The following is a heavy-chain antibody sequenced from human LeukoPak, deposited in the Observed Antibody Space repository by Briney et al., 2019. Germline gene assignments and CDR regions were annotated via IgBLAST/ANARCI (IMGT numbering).Heavy chain of an antibody. V-gene: IGHV3-21*06. D-gene: IGHD3-3*01. CDR1: GFTFSSHG. CDR2: ISGLSSYI. J-gene: IGHJ6*02. CDR3: AKVNNDLNGMDV. Sequence: GGSLRLSCAASGFTFSSHGMNWVRQAPGKGLEWVSSISGLSSYIYYADSVKGRFTISRDNAKNSLYQQMNSLRAEDTAVYYCAKVNNDLNGMDVWGQGTTVTVSS.